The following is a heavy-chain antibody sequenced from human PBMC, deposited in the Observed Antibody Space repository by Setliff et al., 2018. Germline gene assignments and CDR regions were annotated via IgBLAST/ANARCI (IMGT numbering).Heavy chain of an antibody. CDR3: ARVTIAVAGYFDF. D-gene: IGHD6-19*01. V-gene: IGHV1-18*01. J-gene: IGHJ4*02. Sequence: ASVKVSCKASGFTFTSSAVQWVRQARGQRLEWMGWIGAYNGNTYNAHKFQGRVTMTSDTSTSTAYMELRSLRSDDTAVYYCARVTIAVAGYFDFWGQGTLVTVSS. CDR1: GFTFTSSA. CDR2: IGAYNGNT.